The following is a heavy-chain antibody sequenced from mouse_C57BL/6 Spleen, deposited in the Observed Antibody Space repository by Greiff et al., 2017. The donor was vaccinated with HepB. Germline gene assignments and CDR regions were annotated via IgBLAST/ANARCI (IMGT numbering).Heavy chain of an antibody. CDR3: ARHLTTVVATAWFAY. D-gene: IGHD1-1*01. V-gene: IGHV5-9*01. CDR1: GFTFSSYT. CDR2: ISGGGGNT. J-gene: IGHJ3*01. Sequence: EVQRVESGGGLVKPGGSLKLSCAASGFTFSSYTMSWVRQTPEKRLEWVATISGGGGNTYYPDSVKGRFTISRDNAKNTLYLQMSSLRSEDTALYYCARHLTTVVATAWFAYWGQGTLVTVSA.